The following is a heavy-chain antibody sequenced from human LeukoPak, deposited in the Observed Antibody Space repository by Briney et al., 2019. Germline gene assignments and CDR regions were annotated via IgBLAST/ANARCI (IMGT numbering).Heavy chain of an antibody. V-gene: IGHV4-61*02. J-gene: IGHJ4*02. Sequence: SQTLSLTCTVSGGSISSGSYYWSWIRQPAGKGLEWIGRIYTSGSTNYNPSLKSRVTISVDTSKNQFSLKLSSVTAADTAVYHCARVAVAGTGNFDYWGQGTLVTVSS. D-gene: IGHD6-19*01. CDR2: IYTSGST. CDR1: GGSISSGSYY. CDR3: ARVAVAGTGNFDY.